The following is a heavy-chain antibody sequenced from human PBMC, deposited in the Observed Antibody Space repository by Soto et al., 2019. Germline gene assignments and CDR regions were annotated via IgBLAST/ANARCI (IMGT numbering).Heavy chain of an antibody. J-gene: IGHJ6*01. D-gene: IGHD2-8*02. CDR1: GGTFSRYT. V-gene: IGHV1-69*02. CDR2: IIPILDIP. CDR3: ASHFTGVLVRGASPPGGDNYGWDV. Sequence: QVQLVQSGAEVKKPGSSVKVSCKASGGTFSRYTISWVRQAPGQGLEWMGRIIPILDIPNYAQNFQGRVTITVDKSTSTAYMELSSLRSDDTAVYYCASHFTGVLVRGASPPGGDNYGWDVW.